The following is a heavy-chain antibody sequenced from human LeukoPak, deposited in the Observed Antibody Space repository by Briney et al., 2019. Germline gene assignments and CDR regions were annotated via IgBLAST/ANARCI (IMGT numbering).Heavy chain of an antibody. J-gene: IGHJ6*03. Sequence: GGSLRLSCAASGFTFSSYGMSWVRQAPGKGLEWVSAISGNGGSTYYADSVKGRFAISRDTSKNTLYLQMNSLRAEDTAVYYCAKVGPSLVRGLIRGGARYYYNYMDVWGKGTTVTVSS. V-gene: IGHV3-23*01. CDR3: AKVGPSLVRGLIRGGARYYYNYMDV. CDR2: ISGNGGST. D-gene: IGHD3-10*01. CDR1: GFTFSSYG.